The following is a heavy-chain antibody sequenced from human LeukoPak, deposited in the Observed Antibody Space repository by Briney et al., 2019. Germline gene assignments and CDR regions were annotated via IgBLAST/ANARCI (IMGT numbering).Heavy chain of an antibody. CDR3: ARVPSGGPFDY. J-gene: IGHJ4*02. D-gene: IGHD2-15*01. Sequence: GASVKVSCKASGYTFTSYGISWVRQAPGQGLEWMGWISAYNGNTNYAQRLQGRVTMTTDTSTSTAYMELRSLTSDDTAVYYCARVPSGGPFDYWGQGTLVTVSP. CDR1: GYTFTSYG. CDR2: ISAYNGNT. V-gene: IGHV1-18*01.